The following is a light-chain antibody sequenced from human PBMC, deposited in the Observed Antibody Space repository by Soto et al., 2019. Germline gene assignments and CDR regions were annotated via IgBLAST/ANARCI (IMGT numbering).Light chain of an antibody. J-gene: IGKJ5*01. Sequence: IQLTQTPSSLSASVGDRVTITCRASQGISSYLAWYQQKPGKAPKLLIYAASTLQSGVPSRFSGSGSGTDFTLTLNSLQPEDFATYYCQQGYSTPWTFGQGTRLEIK. V-gene: IGKV1-39*01. CDR1: QGISSY. CDR2: AAS. CDR3: QQGYSTPWT.